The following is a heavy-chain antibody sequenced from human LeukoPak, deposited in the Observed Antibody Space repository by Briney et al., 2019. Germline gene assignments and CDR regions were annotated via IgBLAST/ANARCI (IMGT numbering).Heavy chain of an antibody. CDR3: ARLAPKNWFDP. CDR2: VFYNGAT. J-gene: IGHJ5*02. V-gene: IGHV4-39*07. CDR1: GGSISSSIYY. Sequence: SETLSLTCIVSGGSISSSIYYWAWVRQPPGKGLEWIGTVFYNGATQYSPSLRSRVTISVDTSKNQFSLKLSSVTAADTAVYYCARLAPKNWFDPWGQGTLVTVSS.